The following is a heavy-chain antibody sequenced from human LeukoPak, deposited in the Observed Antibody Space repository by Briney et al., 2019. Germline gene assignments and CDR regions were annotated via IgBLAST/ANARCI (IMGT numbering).Heavy chain of an antibody. CDR1: GFTFSSYA. J-gene: IGHJ4*02. CDR3: AKDLAVWGSSGYNTFDY. V-gene: IGHV3-23*01. CDR2: ISGSGGST. Sequence: PGGSLRLSCAASGFTFSSYAMSWVRQAPGKGLEWVSAISGSGGSTYYADSVKGRFTISRDNSKNTLYLQMNSLRAEDTAVYYCAKDLAVWGSSGYNTFDYWGQGTLVTVSS. D-gene: IGHD6-19*01.